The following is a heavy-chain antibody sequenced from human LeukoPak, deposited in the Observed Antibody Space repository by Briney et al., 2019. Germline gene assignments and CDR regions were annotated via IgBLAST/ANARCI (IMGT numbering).Heavy chain of an antibody. CDR2: IYYSGST. CDR3: ATEGGVTTVTTGIGDAFDI. J-gene: IGHJ3*02. D-gene: IGHD4-17*01. Sequence: PSETLSLTCTVSGGSISSSSYYWGWIRQPPGKGLEWIGSIYYSGSTYYNPSLKSRVTISVDTSKNQFSLKLSSVTAADTAVYYCATEGGVTTVTTGIGDAFDIWGQGTVVTVSS. CDR1: GGSISSSSYY. V-gene: IGHV4-39*01.